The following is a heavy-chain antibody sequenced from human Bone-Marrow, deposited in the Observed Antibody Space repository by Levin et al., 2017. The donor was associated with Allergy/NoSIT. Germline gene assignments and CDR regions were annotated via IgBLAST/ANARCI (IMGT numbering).Heavy chain of an antibody. Sequence: SETLSLTCTVSGGSISDYFWSWIRQPPGKGLEWIGYIYNSGSTNYNPSLKSRVTISLDTSKNQFSLKLSSVTAADTAVYYCASSIAVAGANYYYYMDVWGKGTTVTVSS. V-gene: IGHV4-59*01. D-gene: IGHD6-19*01. CDR2: IYNSGST. CDR3: ASSIAVAGANYYYYMDV. J-gene: IGHJ6*03. CDR1: GGSISDYF.